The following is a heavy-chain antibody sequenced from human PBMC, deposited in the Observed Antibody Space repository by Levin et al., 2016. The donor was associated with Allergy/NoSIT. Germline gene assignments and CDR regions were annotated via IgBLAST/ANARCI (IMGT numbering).Heavy chain of an antibody. D-gene: IGHD3-3*01. CDR3: APLLRIFGVVINRCYYYGMDV. V-gene: IGHV1-69*10. CDR2: IIPILGIA. J-gene: IGHJ6*02. Sequence: WVRQAPGQGLEWMGGIIPILGIANYAQKFQGRVTITADESTSTAYMELSSLRSEDTAVYYCAPLLRIFGVVINRCYYYGMDVWGQGTTVTVSS.